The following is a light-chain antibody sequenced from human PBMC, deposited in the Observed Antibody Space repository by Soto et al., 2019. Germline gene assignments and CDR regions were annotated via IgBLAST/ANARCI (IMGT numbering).Light chain of an antibody. Sequence: QLVPTQSSSASASLGSSVKLTCILSSGHSTYIIAWHQQQPGKAPRFLMTLDRSGSYNRGSGVPDRFSGSSSGADRYLTISNLQFEDEGDYYWATWYSNTHKVFGGGTKLTVL. V-gene: IGLV4-60*02. CDR3: ATWYSNTHKV. CDR1: SGHSTYI. J-gene: IGLJ3*02. CDR2: LDRSGSY.